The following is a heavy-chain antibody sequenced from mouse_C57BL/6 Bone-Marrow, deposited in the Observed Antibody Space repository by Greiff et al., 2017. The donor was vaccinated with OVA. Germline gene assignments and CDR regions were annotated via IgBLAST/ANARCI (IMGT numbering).Heavy chain of an antibody. CDR1: GFTFSSYA. D-gene: IGHD1-1*01. J-gene: IGHJ3*01. Sequence: EVQVVESGGGLVKPGGSLKLSCAASGFTFSSYAMSWVRQTPEKRLEWVATISDGGSYTYYPDNVKGRFTISRDNAKNNLYLQMSHLKSEDTAMYYCARENYYGSSLGWFAYWGQGTLGTVSA. V-gene: IGHV5-4*01. CDR3: ARENYYGSSLGWFAY. CDR2: ISDGGSYT.